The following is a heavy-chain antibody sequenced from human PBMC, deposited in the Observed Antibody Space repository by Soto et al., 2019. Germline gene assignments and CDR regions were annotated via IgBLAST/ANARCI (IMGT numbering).Heavy chain of an antibody. CDR1: GGSVRRSNSY. J-gene: IGHJ5*02. V-gene: IGHV4-39*01. Sequence: SETLSLTCRVSGGSVRRSNSYRARIRQPPGKGVGWVGSVYYSGSTYYNPSLKSRVTISVDTSKNQFSLKPSSVTAADTAVYYCARQLGAVAGPMGCWFDPWGQGTLVTVSS. CDR3: ARQLGAVAGPMGCWFDP. D-gene: IGHD6-19*01. CDR2: VYYSGST.